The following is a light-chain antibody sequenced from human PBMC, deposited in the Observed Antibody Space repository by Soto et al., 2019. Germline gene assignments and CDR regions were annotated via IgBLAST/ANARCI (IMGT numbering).Light chain of an antibody. V-gene: IGKV3-15*01. CDR1: QSVSSN. CDR2: GAY. J-gene: IGKJ1*01. CDR3: QQYNNLPPWT. Sequence: EIVMTQSPATLSVSPGERATLSCRASQSVSSNLAWYQQKPGQAPRLLIYGAYTRATGIPAMFSGSESVTDFTLTISCLQTNNFSVYYCQQYNNLPPWTFGQGTKVEIK.